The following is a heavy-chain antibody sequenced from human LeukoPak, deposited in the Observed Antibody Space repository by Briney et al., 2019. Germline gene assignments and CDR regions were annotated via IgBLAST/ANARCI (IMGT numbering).Heavy chain of an antibody. Sequence: PGGSLRLSCAASGFSFSSYGMYWVRQAPGKGLEWVAVISYDGSNKYYADSVKGRFTISRDNSKNTLYLQMNGLRAEDTAVYYCAKDTGMDNWNYVDAFDIWGQGTMVTVSS. D-gene: IGHD1-7*01. CDR2: ISYDGSNK. CDR3: AKDTGMDNWNYVDAFDI. J-gene: IGHJ3*02. V-gene: IGHV3-30*18. CDR1: GFSFSSYG.